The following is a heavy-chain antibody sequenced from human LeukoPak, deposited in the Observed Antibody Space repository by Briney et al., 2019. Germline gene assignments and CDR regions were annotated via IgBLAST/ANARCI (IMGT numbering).Heavy chain of an antibody. CDR3: GNLHDYGDPSFDY. D-gene: IGHD2-21*02. V-gene: IGHV3-21*01. Sequence: PGGSLRLSCASSGFTFSSYSLNWVSQAPGKGLEWVSSISSSSSYIYYADSVKGRFTISRDNAKNSLYLQMNSLRAEDTAVYYCGNLHDYGDPSFDYWGQGTLVTVSS. J-gene: IGHJ4*02. CDR2: ISSSSSYI. CDR1: GFTFSSYS.